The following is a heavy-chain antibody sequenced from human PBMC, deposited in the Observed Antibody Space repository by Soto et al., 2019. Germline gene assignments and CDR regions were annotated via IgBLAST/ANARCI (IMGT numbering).Heavy chain of an antibody. J-gene: IGHJ6*01. CDR2: INAGNGNT. CDR1: GYTFTSYA. Sequence: ASVNVSCKASGYTFTSYAMHWVRQAPGQRLEWMGWINAGNGNTKYSQKFQGRVTITRDTSASTAYMELSSLRSEDTAVYYCARDHVGAVAGTDVYYYYYGMDVWGQGTTVTVSS. CDR3: ARDHVGAVAGTDVYYYYYGMDV. D-gene: IGHD6-19*01. V-gene: IGHV1-3*01.